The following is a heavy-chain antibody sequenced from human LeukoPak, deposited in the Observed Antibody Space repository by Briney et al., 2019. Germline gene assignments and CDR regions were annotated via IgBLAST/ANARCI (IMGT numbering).Heavy chain of an antibody. CDR3: ARDREVVPAAQSHFDY. V-gene: IGHV3-11*01. CDR1: GFTFSDYY. D-gene: IGHD2-2*01. CDR2: ISSSGSTI. J-gene: IGHJ4*02. Sequence: PGGSLRLSCAASGFTFSDYYMSWIRQAPGKGLEWVSYISSSGSTIHYADSVKGRLTISRDNAKNSLYLQMNSLRAEDTALYYCARDREVVPAAQSHFDYWGQGTLVTVSS.